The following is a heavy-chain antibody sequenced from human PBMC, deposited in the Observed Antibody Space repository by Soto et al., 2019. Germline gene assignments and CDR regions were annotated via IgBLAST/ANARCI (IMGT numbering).Heavy chain of an antibody. CDR1: GGTFSSYA. CDR2: IIPIFGTA. J-gene: IGHJ6*02. Sequence: QVQLVQSGAEVKKPGSSVKVSCKASGGTFSSYAISWVRQAPGQGLEWMGGIIPIFGTANYAQKFQGRVTITADKSTSTAYMELSSLRSEVTAVYYCARAQDIVVVPAADSYYYYYGMDVWGQGTTVTVSS. V-gene: IGHV1-69*06. CDR3: ARAQDIVVVPAADSYYYYYGMDV. D-gene: IGHD2-2*01.